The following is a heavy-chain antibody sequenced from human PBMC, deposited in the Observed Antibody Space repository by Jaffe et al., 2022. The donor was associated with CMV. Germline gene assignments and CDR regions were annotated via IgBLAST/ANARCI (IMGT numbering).Heavy chain of an antibody. Sequence: EVQLVESGGGLVQPGRSLRLSCTASGFTFGDYAMSWVRQAPGKGLEWVGFIRSKAYGGTTEYAASVKGRFTISRDDSKSIAYLQMNSLKTEDTAVYYCTRLRPYYMDVWGKGTTVTVSS. CDR3: TRLRPYYMDV. J-gene: IGHJ6*03. V-gene: IGHV3-49*04. CDR1: GFTFGDYA. CDR2: IRSKAYGGTT.